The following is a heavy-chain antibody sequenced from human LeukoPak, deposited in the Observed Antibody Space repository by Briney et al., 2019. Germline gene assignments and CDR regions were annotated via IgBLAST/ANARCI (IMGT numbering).Heavy chain of an antibody. CDR3: ARGYSSSWYEITSFDY. J-gene: IGHJ4*02. CDR2: INPNSGGT. D-gene: IGHD6-13*01. CDR1: GYTFTGYY. Sequence: ASVKVSCKASGYTFTGYYMHWVRQAPGQGLEWMGWINPNSGGTNYAQKFQGRVTMTRDTSISTAYMELSRLRSDDTAVYYCARGYSSSWYEITSFDYWGQGTLVTVSS. V-gene: IGHV1-2*02.